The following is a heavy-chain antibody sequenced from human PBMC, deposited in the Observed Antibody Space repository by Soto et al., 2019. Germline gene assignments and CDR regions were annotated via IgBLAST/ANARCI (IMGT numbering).Heavy chain of an antibody. CDR1: GYSFTRYW. D-gene: IGHD6-19*01. CDR3: ARHALPRSGWELDDY. V-gene: IGHV5-10-1*01. CDR2: IDPSLSYT. J-gene: IGHJ4*02. Sequence: PGESLKISCTGSGYSFTRYWISWVRQMHGKGQESVVRIDPSLSYTIYSASFQLHVKISADKCISTAYLQWSILKAWDTAMYYCARHALPRSGWELDDYWDQGTLLNVSS.